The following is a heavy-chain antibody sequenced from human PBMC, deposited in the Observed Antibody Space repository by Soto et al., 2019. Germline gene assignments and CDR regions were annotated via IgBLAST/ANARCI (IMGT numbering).Heavy chain of an antibody. D-gene: IGHD2-2*02. V-gene: IGHV4-31*03. CDR1: GGSISSGGYY. Sequence: PSETLSLTCTVSGGSISSGGYYWSWIRQHPGKGLEWIGYIYYSGSTYYNPSLKSRVTISVDTSKNQFSLKLSSVTAADTAVYYCARDRVCSSTSCYRGLLYFSFDPWGQGTLVTVSS. CDR2: IYYSGST. CDR3: ARDRVCSSTSCYRGLLYFSFDP. J-gene: IGHJ5*02.